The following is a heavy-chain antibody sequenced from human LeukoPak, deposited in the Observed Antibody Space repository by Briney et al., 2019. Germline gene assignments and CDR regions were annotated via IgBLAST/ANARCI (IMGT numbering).Heavy chain of an antibody. J-gene: IGHJ4*02. CDR1: GYTFTSYG. V-gene: IGHV1-18*01. CDR2: ISAYNGKT. Sequence: ASVKVSCKASGYTFTSYGISWVRQAPGQGLEWMGWISAYNGKTNYAQKLQGRVTMTTDTSTSTAYMELRSLRSDDTAVYYCARGRVMSSGWKTFDYWGQGTLVTVSS. D-gene: IGHD6-19*01. CDR3: ARGRVMSSGWKTFDY.